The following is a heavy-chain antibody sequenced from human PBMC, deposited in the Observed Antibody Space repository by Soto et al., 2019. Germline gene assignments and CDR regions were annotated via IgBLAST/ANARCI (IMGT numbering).Heavy chain of an antibody. J-gene: IGHJ5*01. V-gene: IGHV4-30-4*01. CDR3: AREPYHITGNRIDS. CDR1: GRSINGDYY. CDR2: VYHTGST. Sequence: PSESLSRTCTVSGRSINGDYYWNWIRQAPGKAPAWIGYVYHTGSTYHNPALKSRGSISVDTSNNQFSLKLSSVTAADTAVYFCAREPYHITGNRIDSWGQGIPVTVSS. D-gene: IGHD3-10*01.